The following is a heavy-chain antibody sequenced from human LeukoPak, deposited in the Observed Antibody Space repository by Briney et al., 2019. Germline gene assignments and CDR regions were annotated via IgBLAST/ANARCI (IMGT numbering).Heavy chain of an antibody. CDR3: ASLGVVVTAHDAFDI. CDR1: GGTFSSYA. CDR2: IIPIFGTA. D-gene: IGHD2-21*02. J-gene: IGHJ3*02. V-gene: IGHV1-69*05. Sequence: ASVKVSCKASGGTFSSYAISWVRQAPGQGLEWMGGIIPIFGTANYAQKFQGRVTITTDESASTAYMELSSLRSEDTAVYYCASLGVVVTAHDAFDIWGQGTMVTVSS.